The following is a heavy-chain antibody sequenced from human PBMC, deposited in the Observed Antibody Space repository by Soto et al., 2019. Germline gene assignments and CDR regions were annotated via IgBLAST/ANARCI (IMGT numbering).Heavy chain of an antibody. J-gene: IGHJ4*02. CDR2: IDPTGSYT. D-gene: IGHD3-16*02. CDR1: GYKFTSYW. V-gene: IGHV5-10-1*01. CDR3: ARHAVITLGGLIVSNYFDY. Sequence: EVQLEQSGAEVKKPGESLRISCKGSGYKFTSYWITWVRQMPGKGLEWMGRIDPTGSYTNYSSSFQGHVSISVDKSINTAYLQWRGLKASDTAMYYCARHAVITLGGLIVSNYFDYWGQGTLVTVSS.